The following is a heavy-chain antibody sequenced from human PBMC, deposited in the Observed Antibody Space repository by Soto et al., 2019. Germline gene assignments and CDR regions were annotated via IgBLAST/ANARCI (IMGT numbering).Heavy chain of an antibody. D-gene: IGHD2-8*01. V-gene: IGHV3-30*18. J-gene: IGHJ4*02. CDR1: GFTFSNYG. CDR3: AKASIVLMVYATEFDY. CDR2: ISYDGSNK. Sequence: QVQLVESGGGVVQPGRSLRLSCAASGFTFSNYGMHWVRQAPGKGLEWVAVISYDGSNKYYADSVKGRFTISRDNSKNTLYLQMNSLRAEDTAVYYCAKASIVLMVYATEFDYWGQGTLVTVSS.